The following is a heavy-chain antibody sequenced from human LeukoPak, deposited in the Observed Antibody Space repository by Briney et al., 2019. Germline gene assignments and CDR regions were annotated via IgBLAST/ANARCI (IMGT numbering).Heavy chain of an antibody. CDR1: GYTFTSYG. CDR3: ASGEVGATI. V-gene: IGHV1-18*01. CDR2: ISAYNGNT. D-gene: IGHD1-26*01. Sequence: GASVKVSCKASGYTFTSYGISWVRQAPGQGLEWMGWISAYNGNTNYAQKFQGRVTITADESTSTAYMELSSLRSEDTAVYYCASGEVGATIWGQGTLVTVSS. J-gene: IGHJ4*02.